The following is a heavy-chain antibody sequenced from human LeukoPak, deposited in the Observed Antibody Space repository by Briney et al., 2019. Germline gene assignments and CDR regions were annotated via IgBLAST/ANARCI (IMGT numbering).Heavy chain of an antibody. D-gene: IGHD2-2*01. CDR2: ITTYNGNT. J-gene: IGHJ4*02. CDR1: GYTFTSYG. CDR3: ARGSAAVVPAAIGMDATFDY. V-gene: IGHV1-18*01. Sequence: GASVEVSCKASGYTFTSYGISWVRQAPGQGLEWMGWITTYNGNTNYAQNLQGRVTLTTDTSTSTAYMELRSLRSDDTAVYYCARGSAAVVPAAIGMDATFDYWGQGALVTVSS.